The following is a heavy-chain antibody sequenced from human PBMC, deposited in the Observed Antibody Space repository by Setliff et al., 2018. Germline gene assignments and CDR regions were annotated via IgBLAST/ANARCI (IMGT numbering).Heavy chain of an antibody. CDR2: IYYSGST. Sequence: SETLSLTCTVSGDSISSHYWNWIRQPLGKGLEWIGNIYYSGSTNYDPSLKSRVAISVDTSENQFSLRLNPVTAADTAVYYCARLWISYESNTYFYPKYFDFWGQGTLVTVSS. CDR1: GDSISSHY. D-gene: IGHD3-22*01. V-gene: IGHV4-59*11. CDR3: ARLWISYESNTYFYPKYFDF. J-gene: IGHJ4*02.